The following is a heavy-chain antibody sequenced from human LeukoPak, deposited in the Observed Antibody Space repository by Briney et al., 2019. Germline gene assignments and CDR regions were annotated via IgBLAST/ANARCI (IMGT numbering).Heavy chain of an antibody. J-gene: IGHJ6*02. D-gene: IGHD2-2*01. CDR1: GGSISSSSYY. CDR3: ARQADIVVVPAFYYYYYYGMDV. CDR2: IYYSGST. Sequence: SETLSLTCTVSGGSISSSSYYWGWIRQPPGEGLEWIGSIYYSGSTYYNPSLKSRVTISVDTSKNQFSLKLSSVTAADTAVYYCARQADIVVVPAFYYYYYYGMDVWGQGTTVTVSS. V-gene: IGHV4-39*01.